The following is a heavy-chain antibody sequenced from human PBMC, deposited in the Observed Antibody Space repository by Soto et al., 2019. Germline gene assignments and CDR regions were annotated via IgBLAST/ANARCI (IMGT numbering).Heavy chain of an antibody. V-gene: IGHV4-59*01. CDR3: ARAWGAAFDY. CDR2: IYYSGST. CDR1: GGSISSYY. Sequence: QVQLQESGPGLVKPSETLSLTCTVSGGSISSYYWSWIRQPPGKGLEWIGYIYYSGSTNYNPSLKSRVTLSVDTSENQFSLKLSSVPAADTAVYYCARAWGAAFDYWGQGTLVTVSS. D-gene: IGHD3-16*01. J-gene: IGHJ4*02.